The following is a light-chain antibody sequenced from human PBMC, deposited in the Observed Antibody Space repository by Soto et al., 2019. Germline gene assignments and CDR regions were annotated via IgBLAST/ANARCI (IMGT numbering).Light chain of an antibody. CDR1: SSDVGGNKY. J-gene: IGLJ1*01. V-gene: IGLV2-14*03. CDR2: DVS. CDR3: SAFTGTTYV. Sequence: HSALTQPASVSGSPGQSITISCTGTSSDVGGNKYVSWYQHYPGKAPKLMICDVSNRPSGVSNRFSGSKSGNTASLTISGLQAEDEADYYCSAFTGTTYVFGTGTKVTVL.